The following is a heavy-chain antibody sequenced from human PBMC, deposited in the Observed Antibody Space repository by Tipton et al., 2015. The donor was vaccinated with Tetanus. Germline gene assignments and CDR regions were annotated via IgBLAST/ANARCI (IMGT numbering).Heavy chain of an antibody. CDR2: INPSGGST. J-gene: IGHJ4*02. CDR3: ARRGNDFWSGYYLLDY. Sequence: QLVQSGAEVKKPGASVKVSCKASGYTFTSYYMHWVRQAPGQGLEWMGIINPSGGSTSYAQKFQGRVTMTRDTSTSTVYMELSSLRSEDAAVYYCARRGNDFWSGYYLLDYWGQGSLVTVSS. D-gene: IGHD3-3*01. V-gene: IGHV1-46*01. CDR1: GYTFTSYY.